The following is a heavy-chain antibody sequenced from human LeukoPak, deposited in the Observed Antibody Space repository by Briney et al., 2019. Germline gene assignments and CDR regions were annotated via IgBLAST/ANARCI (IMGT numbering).Heavy chain of an antibody. CDR1: GFSFTTFA. Sequence: GGSLRLSCAASGFSFTTFAMGWVRQAPGKGLDWVSAISGSGDKISYAASVQGRFTISRDNSKNTVSLQMDSLRAEDTAVYYCAKRGGTGWGAFDVWGQGTMVSVSP. D-gene: IGHD3/OR15-3a*01. CDR2: ISGSGDKI. CDR3: AKRGGTGWGAFDV. J-gene: IGHJ3*01. V-gene: IGHV3-23*01.